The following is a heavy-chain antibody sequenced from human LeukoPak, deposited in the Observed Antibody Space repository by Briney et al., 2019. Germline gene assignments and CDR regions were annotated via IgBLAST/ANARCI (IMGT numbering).Heavy chain of an antibody. J-gene: IGHJ4*02. V-gene: IGHV3-74*01. D-gene: IGHD1-26*01. CDR1: GFTFSSYW. CDR2: INSDGSST. CDR3: ARESSVGAHKAFDY. Sequence: PGGSLRLSCTAYGFTFSSYWMHWVRQAPRKGLVWVSRINSDGSSTSHADSVKGRFTISRDNAKNTLYLQMNSLRAEDTAVYYCARESSVGAHKAFDYWGQGTLVTVSS.